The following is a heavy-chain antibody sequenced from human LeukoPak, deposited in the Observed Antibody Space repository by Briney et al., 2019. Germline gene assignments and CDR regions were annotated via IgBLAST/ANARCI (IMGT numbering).Heavy chain of an antibody. CDR1: GYTFTSYY. CDR3: ARDEQVDYVFDY. V-gene: IGHV1-46*01. D-gene: IGHD4-17*01. CDR2: INPSGGST. J-gene: IGHJ4*02. Sequence: ASVKVSCKASGYTFTSYYMHWVRQAPGQGLEWMGIINPSGGSTSYAQKFQGRVTMTRDTSASTVYMELSSLRSEDTAVYYCARDEQVDYVFDYWGQGTLVTVSS.